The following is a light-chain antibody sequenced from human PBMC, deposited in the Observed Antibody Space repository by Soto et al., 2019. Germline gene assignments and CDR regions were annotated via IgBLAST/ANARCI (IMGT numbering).Light chain of an antibody. CDR3: CSYANTNNWL. CDR1: SNDIGIDKL. Sequence: QSALTQPASVSGSPGQSITISCTGTSNDIGIDKLVSWYQQHPGRAPKLMIYEGFKRPSGVSDRFSGSKSGNTASLTISGLRAEDEADYYCCSYANTNNWLFGGGNKVTVL. V-gene: IGLV2-23*01. CDR2: EGF. J-gene: IGLJ2*01.